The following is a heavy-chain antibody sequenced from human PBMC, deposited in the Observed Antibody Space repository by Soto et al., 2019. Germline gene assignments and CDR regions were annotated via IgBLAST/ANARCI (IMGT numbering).Heavy chain of an antibody. V-gene: IGHV3-74*01. CDR2: INSDGSDT. CDR1: GFTFSSNW. CDR3: ARLDSTKWAFDY. Sequence: EVQLVESGGGLVQPGGSLRLSCAASGFTFSSNWMNWVRQGPGKGLVWVSRINSDGSDTSYADSVKGRFTISRDNAKNTLYLQMNSLRAEDTAVYYCARLDSTKWAFDYCGQGTLVTVSS. D-gene: IGHD1-26*01. J-gene: IGHJ4*02.